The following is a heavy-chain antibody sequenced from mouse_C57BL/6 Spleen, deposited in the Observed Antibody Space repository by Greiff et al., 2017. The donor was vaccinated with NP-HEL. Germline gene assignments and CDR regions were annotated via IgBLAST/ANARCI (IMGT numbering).Heavy chain of an antibody. D-gene: IGHD2-1*01. Sequence: QVQLQQSGAELAMPGASVKLSCKASGYTFTSYGISWVKQRTGQGLEWIGEIYPRSGNTYYTAPFSGKATLTADKSSSTAYMELRSLTSEDSAGYFCARYDGNYKEGENLDYWGQGTTLTVSS. V-gene: IGHV1-81*01. CDR1: GYTFTSYG. CDR2: IYPRSGNT. CDR3: ARYDGNYKEGENLDY. J-gene: IGHJ2*01.